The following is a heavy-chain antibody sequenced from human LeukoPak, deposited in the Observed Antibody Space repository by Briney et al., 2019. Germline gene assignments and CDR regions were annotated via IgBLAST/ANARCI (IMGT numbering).Heavy chain of an antibody. V-gene: IGHV7-4-1*02. CDR2: INTNTGNP. CDR3: ARDGGPFGELSLDYYYYYYMDV. J-gene: IGHJ6*03. CDR1: GYTFTSYD. Sequence: ASVKVSCKASGYTFTSYDINWVRQATGQGLEWMGWINTNTGNPTYAQGFTGRFVFSLDTSVSTAYLQISSLKAEDTAVYYCARDGGPFGELSLDYYYYYYMDVWGKGTTVTVSS. D-gene: IGHD3-16*02.